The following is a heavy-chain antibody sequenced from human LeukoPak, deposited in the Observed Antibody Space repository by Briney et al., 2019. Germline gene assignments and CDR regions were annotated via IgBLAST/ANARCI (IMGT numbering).Heavy chain of an antibody. CDR2: ISPTSGYI. CDR1: GFTFSSYS. J-gene: IGHJ2*01. Sequence: PGGSLRLSCAASGFTFSSYSMTWVRQAPGKGLEWVSSISPTSGYIYYADSVKGRFTISRDNAKNSLYLQMNSLRAEDTAVFYCARGRYYYDSGGYYVPTEYFDLCGRGTLVTVSS. CDR3: ARGRYYYDSGGYYVPTEYFDL. D-gene: IGHD3-22*01. V-gene: IGHV3-21*01.